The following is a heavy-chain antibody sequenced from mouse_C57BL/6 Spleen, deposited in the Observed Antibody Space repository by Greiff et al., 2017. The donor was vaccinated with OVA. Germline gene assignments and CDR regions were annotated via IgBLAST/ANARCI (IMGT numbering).Heavy chain of an antibody. D-gene: IGHD2-1*01. CDR2: IWGVGST. J-gene: IGHJ4*01. CDR1: GFSLTSYG. CDR3: ARSEDIYCGNYNYAMDY. V-gene: IGHV2-6*01. Sequence: QVQLKESGPGLVAPSQSLSITCTVSGFSLTSYGVDWVRQSPGKGLEWLGVIWGVGSTNYNSALKSRLSISKDNSKSQVFLKMNSLQTDDTAMYYCARSEDIYCGNYNYAMDYWGQGTSVTVSS.